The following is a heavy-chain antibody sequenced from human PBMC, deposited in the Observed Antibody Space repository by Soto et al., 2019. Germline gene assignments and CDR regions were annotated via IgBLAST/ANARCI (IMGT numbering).Heavy chain of an antibody. CDR2: IRGSAGNA. Sequence: EVQLLESGGGLVQPGGSLRLSCAGTGFTFSSYGMSWVRQAPGKGLEWVSTIRGSAGNANYADSVKGRFTISRDDSTNTVHLQMNSLRPDDTAVYYCAKRIWLGESVFDPWGQGTLVVVSS. J-gene: IGHJ5*02. CDR3: AKRIWLGESVFDP. D-gene: IGHD3-10*01. CDR1: GFTFSSYG. V-gene: IGHV3-23*01.